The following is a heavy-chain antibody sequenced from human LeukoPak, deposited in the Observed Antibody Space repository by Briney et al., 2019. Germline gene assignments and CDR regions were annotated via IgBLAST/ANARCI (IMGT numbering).Heavy chain of an antibody. CDR3: AREKYYYGSGSYYCFDP. J-gene: IGHJ5*02. V-gene: IGHV1-2*02. CDR2: INPNSGGT. D-gene: IGHD3-10*01. Sequence: ASVKVSCKASGYTFTGYYMHWVRQAPGQGLEWMGWINPNSGGTNYAQKFQGRVTMTRGTSISTAYMELSRLRSDDTTVYYCAREKYYYGSGSYYCFDPWGQGTLVTVSS. CDR1: GYTFTGYY.